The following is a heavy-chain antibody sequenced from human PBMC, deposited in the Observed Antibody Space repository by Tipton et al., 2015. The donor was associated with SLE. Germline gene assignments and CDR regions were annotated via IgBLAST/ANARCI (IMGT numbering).Heavy chain of an antibody. Sequence: SLRLSCAASGFSVSSNYMSWVRQAPGRGLEWVSVIFVGGATFHADSVKGRFTISRDNSKNTLYLQMNSLRPEDTAVYYCARASCNGDECYGRPYFDSWGQGTLVTVSS. J-gene: IGHJ4*02. D-gene: IGHD2-8*02. CDR1: GFSVSSNY. V-gene: IGHV3-53*05. CDR3: ARASCNGDECYGRPYFDS. CDR2: IFVGGAT.